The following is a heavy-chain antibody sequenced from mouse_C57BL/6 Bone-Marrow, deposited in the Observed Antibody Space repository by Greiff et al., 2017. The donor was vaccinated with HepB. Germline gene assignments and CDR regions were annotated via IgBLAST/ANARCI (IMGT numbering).Heavy chain of an antibody. CDR3: ARLGGYYPDY. V-gene: IGHV1-20*01. J-gene: IGHJ2*01. Sequence: VQLKQSGPELVKPGDSVKISCKASGYSFTGYYMNWVMQSNGKSLEWIGRINPYNGDTFYNQKFKGKATLTVDKSSSTAHMELRSLTSEDSAVYYCARLGGYYPDYWGQGTTLTVSS. CDR2: INPYNGDT. D-gene: IGHD2-3*01. CDR1: GYSFTGYY.